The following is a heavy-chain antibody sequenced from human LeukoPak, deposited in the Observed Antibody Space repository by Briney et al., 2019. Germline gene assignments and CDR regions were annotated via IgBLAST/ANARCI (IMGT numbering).Heavy chain of an antibody. J-gene: IGHJ4*02. CDR1: GGSFSGYY. D-gene: IGHD3-22*01. CDR2: INHSGST. V-gene: IGHV4-34*01. Sequence: SETLSLTCAVYGGSFSGYYWSWIRQPPGKGLEWIGEINHSGSTNYNPSLKSRVTISVDTSKNQFSLKLSSVTAADTAVYYCARGPFNGSGYYYSPPPKKFDYWGQGTLVTVSS. CDR3: ARGPFNGSGYYYSPPPKKFDY.